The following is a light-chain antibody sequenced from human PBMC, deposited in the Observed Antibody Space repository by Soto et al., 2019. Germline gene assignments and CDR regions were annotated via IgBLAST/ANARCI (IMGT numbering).Light chain of an antibody. CDR2: RNN. CDR3: AAGYNSLGGSPA. V-gene: IGLV1-47*01. CDR1: NSNIGSKY. Sequence: QSVLTQPPSASGTPGQRVTISCSGSNSNIGSKYVYWYQQLPGTAPKLLLYRNNQRPSGFPDRFSGSRSGTASSLAMSGLRSEDEADDYCAAGYNSLGGSPAFGGGTKVTVL. J-gene: IGLJ2*01.